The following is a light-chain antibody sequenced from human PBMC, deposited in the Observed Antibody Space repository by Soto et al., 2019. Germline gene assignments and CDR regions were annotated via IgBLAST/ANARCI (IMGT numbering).Light chain of an antibody. CDR2: DVS. CDR3: GSYTSSGTLPPYV. V-gene: IGLV2-14*01. CDR1: SSDIGDYNY. J-gene: IGLJ1*01. Sequence: QSVLTQAASVSGSPGQSISISCTGASSDIGDYNYVSWYQQHPGKAPKLIIYDVSDRPSGISRRFSGSKSGSTASLTISGLQAEDEADYSCGSYTSSGTLPPYVLGTGTKVTVL.